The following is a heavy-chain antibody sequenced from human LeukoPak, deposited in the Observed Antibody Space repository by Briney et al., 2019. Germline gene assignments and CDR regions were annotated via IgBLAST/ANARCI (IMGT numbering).Heavy chain of an antibody. CDR1: GYTFTGHY. J-gene: IGHJ4*02. CDR2: LNPSSGDT. D-gene: IGHD1-1*01. V-gene: IGHV1-2*02. CDR3: ASTDSDWNHEITF. Sequence: ASVKVSCKASGYTFTGHYMHWVRQAPGRGLQWMGWLNPSSGDTKYAQNFQGRVTMTRDTSITTAYMQLNSLRSADTAVYFCASTDSDWNHEITFWGQGTLVTVSS.